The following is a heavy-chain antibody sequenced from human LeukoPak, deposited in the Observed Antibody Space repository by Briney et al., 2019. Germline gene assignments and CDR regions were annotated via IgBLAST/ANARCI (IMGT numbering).Heavy chain of an antibody. Sequence: GGSLRLSCAASGFTFSSYGMHWVRQAPGKGLEWVAVISYDGSNKYYADSVKGRFTISRDNSKNTLYLQMNSLRAEDTAVYYCAGDKIAYCGGDCYSDVWGQGTMVAVSS. CDR2: ISYDGSNK. V-gene: IGHV3-30*19. D-gene: IGHD2-21*01. CDR1: GFTFSSYG. CDR3: AGDKIAYCGGDCYSDV. J-gene: IGHJ3*01.